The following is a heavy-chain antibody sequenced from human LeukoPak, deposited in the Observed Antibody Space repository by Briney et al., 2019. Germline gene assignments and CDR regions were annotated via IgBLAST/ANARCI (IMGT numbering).Heavy chain of an antibody. CDR3: ARDFGLTGKVDY. CDR1: GFTFSNSG. D-gene: IGHD1-20*01. V-gene: IGHV3-33*01. Sequence: GGSLRLSCAASGFTFSNSGMHWVRQAPGKGLEWVAIIWYDGSETYYAASVKGRFTISRDNSKNTLYLQMNSLRDEDTAVYYCARDFGLTGKVDYWGQGTLVTVSS. CDR2: IWYDGSET. J-gene: IGHJ4*02.